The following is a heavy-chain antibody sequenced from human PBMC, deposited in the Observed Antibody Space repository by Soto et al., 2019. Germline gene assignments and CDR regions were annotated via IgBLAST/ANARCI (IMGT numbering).Heavy chain of an antibody. CDR2: INQSGST. Sequence: SETLSLTCTVNGGSLSAHYCSWIRQPPGKGLEWIGEINQSGSTNYNPTLKSRVIISLDTSKNQFFLRLSSVTAADTAMYYCARSRVYYFETRGSNQVALGYWGQGSLVTVSS. J-gene: IGHJ4*02. CDR1: GGSLSAHY. CDR3: ARSRVYYFETRGSNQVALGY. V-gene: IGHV4-34*01. D-gene: IGHD3-9*01.